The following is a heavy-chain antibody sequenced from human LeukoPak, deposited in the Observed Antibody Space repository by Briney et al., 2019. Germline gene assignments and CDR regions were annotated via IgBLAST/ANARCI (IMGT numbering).Heavy chain of an antibody. CDR2: INHSGST. CDR1: GYSISSGYY. V-gene: IGHV4-38-2*02. Sequence: PSETLSLTCTVSGYSISSGYYWSWIRQPPGKGLEWIGEINHSGSTNYNPSLKSRVTISVDTSKNQFSLKLSSVTAADTAVYYCARLKGVVPAARRPGSWFDPWGQGTLVTVSS. J-gene: IGHJ5*02. CDR3: ARLKGVVPAARRPGSWFDP. D-gene: IGHD2-2*01.